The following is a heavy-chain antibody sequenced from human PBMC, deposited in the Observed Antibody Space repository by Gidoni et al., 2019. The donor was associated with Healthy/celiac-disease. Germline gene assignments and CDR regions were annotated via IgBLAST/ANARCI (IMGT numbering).Heavy chain of an antibody. D-gene: IGHD6-19*01. CDR2: ISYDGINK. CDR3: AKYGASIAVAGTNTWWYFDL. Sequence: QGKLVEAGGGVVQPGRYLRFSRAAAGFSFSSYGMPWVRQAPGKGLEWVAVISYDGINKYYADSVKGRFTISIDNSKNTLYLQMNSLRAEDTAVYYCAKYGASIAVAGTNTWWYFDLWGRGTLVTVSS. CDR1: GFSFSSYG. J-gene: IGHJ2*01. V-gene: IGHV3-30*18.